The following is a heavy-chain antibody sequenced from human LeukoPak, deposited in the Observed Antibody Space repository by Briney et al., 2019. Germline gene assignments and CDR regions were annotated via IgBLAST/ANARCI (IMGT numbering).Heavy chain of an antibody. J-gene: IGHJ4*02. D-gene: IGHD3-10*01. CDR1: GFTYSSYA. V-gene: IGHV3-23*01. Sequence: PGGSLRLSCAASGFTYSSYAMSWVRQAPGKGLEWVSAISGSGGSTYYADSVKGRFTISRDNSKNTLYLQMNSLRAEDTAVYYCAKREPDTYGSGSYFVYWGQGTLVTVSS. CDR3: AKREPDTYGSGSYFVY. CDR2: ISGSGGST.